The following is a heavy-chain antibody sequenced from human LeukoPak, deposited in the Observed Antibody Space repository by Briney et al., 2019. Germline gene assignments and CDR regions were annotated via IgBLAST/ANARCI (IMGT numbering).Heavy chain of an antibody. V-gene: IGHV1-18*01. Sequence: ASVNVSFKASGYTFTSYVISGVRQAPGQGLEWMGWSSAYNGNTNYAQKLQGRVTMTTDTSTSTAYMELRSLRSDATAVYYCARGVAAAEDYYYGMDVWGQGTTVTVSS. J-gene: IGHJ6*02. D-gene: IGHD6-13*01. CDR1: GYTFTSYV. CDR3: ARGVAAAEDYYYGMDV. CDR2: SSAYNGNT.